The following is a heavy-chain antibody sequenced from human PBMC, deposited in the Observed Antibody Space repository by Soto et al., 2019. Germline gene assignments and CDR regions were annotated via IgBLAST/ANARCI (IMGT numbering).Heavy chain of an antibody. V-gene: IGHV3-49*02. CDR2: IRSKAYGGKT. J-gene: IGHJ4*01. CDR3: ARAPACGGDGYVFDY. D-gene: IGHD2-21*01. Sequence: KGLVWVGFIRSKAYGGKTEHAAAVKGRCTSSRDDSKSSAYLQMNSRRAEDTAGYYCARAPACGGDGYVFDYRGHGTLVIGTS.